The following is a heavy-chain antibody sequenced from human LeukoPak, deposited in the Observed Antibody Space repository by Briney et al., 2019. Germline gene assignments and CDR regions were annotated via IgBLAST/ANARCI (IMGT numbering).Heavy chain of an antibody. CDR1: GGSISSYY. V-gene: IGHV4-59*08. D-gene: IGHD5-12*01. Sequence: SETLSLTCTVSGGSISSYYWSWIRQPPGKGLEWIGYIYYSGSTNYNPSLKSRVTISVDTSKNQFSLKLSSVTAADTAVYYCARLRGYSGYEGHFDYWGQGTLVTVSS. CDR3: ARLRGYSGYEGHFDY. CDR2: IYYSGST. J-gene: IGHJ4*02.